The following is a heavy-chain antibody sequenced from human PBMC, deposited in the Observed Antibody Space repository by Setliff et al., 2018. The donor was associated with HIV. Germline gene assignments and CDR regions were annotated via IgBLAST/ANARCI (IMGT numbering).Heavy chain of an antibody. D-gene: IGHD5-18*01. Sequence: ASVKVSCKASGGTFSNYFISWIRQAPGQGLEWMGKIMPMLGTANYAQKFQGRVTITADESTSTVYMELRSLTSEDTAVYYCAKGGDRAMINFDHWGQGTLVTVSS. J-gene: IGHJ4*02. CDR1: GGTFSNYF. CDR2: IMPMLGTA. CDR3: AKGGDRAMINFDH. V-gene: IGHV1-69*11.